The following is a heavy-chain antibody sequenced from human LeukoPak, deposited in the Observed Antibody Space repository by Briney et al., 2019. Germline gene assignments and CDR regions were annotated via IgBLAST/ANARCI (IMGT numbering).Heavy chain of an antibody. Sequence: GGSLRLSCAASGFTFNNYGMHYVRQAPCKGLEWVAVISDDGRNKNYADSVKGRFTISRDNSNNTLYLQKNSLRAEDTGVYYCAKDRETTASGTFDYWGQGTLVTVSS. CDR3: AKDRETTASGTFDY. J-gene: IGHJ4*02. CDR2: ISDDGRNK. V-gene: IGHV3-30*18. D-gene: IGHD6-13*01. CDR1: GFTFNNYG.